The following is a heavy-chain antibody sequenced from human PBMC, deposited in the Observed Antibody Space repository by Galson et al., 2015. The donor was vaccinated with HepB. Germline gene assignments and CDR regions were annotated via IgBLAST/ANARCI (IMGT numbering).Heavy chain of an antibody. J-gene: IGHJ3*02. CDR1: GYTFTGYY. D-gene: IGHD3-16*02. V-gene: IGHV1-2*04. CDR2: INPNSGGT. Sequence: SVKVSCKASGYTFTGYYVHWVRQAPGQGLEWMGWINPNSGGTNYAQKFQGWVTMTRDTSISTAYMELSRLRSDDTAVYYCAVPYYDYVWGSYRPSGAFDIWGQGTMVTVSS. CDR3: AVPYYDYVWGSYRPSGAFDI.